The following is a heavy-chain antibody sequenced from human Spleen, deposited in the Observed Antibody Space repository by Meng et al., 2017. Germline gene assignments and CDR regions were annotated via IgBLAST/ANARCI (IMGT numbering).Heavy chain of an antibody. CDR1: GFTFSGYW. CDR3: KVDRRHVDY. D-gene: IGHD1-1*01. J-gene: IGHJ4*02. CDR2: IKDDGSVK. V-gene: IGHV3-7*01. Sequence: GGSLRLSCAASGFTFSGYWMTWVRQSSGKGLEWVANIKDDGSVKYYVDSVEGRFTISRDNAKKSVYLQMYSLRAEDTAVYYCKVDRRHVDYWGQGTLVTVSS.